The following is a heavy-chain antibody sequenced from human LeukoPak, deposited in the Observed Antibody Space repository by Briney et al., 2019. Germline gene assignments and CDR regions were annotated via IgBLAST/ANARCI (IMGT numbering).Heavy chain of an antibody. J-gene: IGHJ5*02. CDR1: GFSISSYW. D-gene: IGHD3-22*01. V-gene: IGHV3-74*01. CDR3: ARSGFFTYYYDISGYHWFDP. CDR2: INSDGSST. Sequence: GGSLRLSCAASGFSISSYWMHWVRQAPGKGLVWVSGINSDGSSTSYADSVKGRVTISRDNAKNTLYLQINSLRAEDTAVYYCARSGFFTYYYDISGYHWFDPWGQGTLVTASS.